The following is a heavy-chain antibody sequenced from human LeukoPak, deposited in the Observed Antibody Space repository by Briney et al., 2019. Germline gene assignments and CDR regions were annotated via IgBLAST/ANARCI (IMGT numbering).Heavy chain of an antibody. V-gene: IGHV3-66*02. CDR1: GFTVSSNY. J-gene: IGHJ6*02. D-gene: IGHD3-3*01. Sequence: QPGGSLRLSCAASGFTVSSNYKSWVRQAPGKGLEWVSVIYSGGSTYYADSVKGRFTISRDNSKNTLYLQMNSLRAEDTAVYYCARDRTDFWSGYLYGMDVWGQGTTVTVSS. CDR3: ARDRTDFWSGYLYGMDV. CDR2: IYSGGST.